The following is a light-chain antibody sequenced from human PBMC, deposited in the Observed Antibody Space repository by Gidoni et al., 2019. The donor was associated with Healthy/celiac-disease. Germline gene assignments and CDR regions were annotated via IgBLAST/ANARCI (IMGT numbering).Light chain of an antibody. CDR1: QSLLHSNGYNY. J-gene: IGKJ2*01. V-gene: IGKV2-28*01. CDR3: MQALQTPMYT. CDR2: LGS. Sequence: EIGMTQSPLSLPVTPGEPASISCRSSQSLLHSNGYNYLDWYLQKPGQSPQLLIYLGSNRASGVPDRFSGSGSGTDFTLKISRVEAEDVGVYYCMQALQTPMYTFGQGTKLEIK.